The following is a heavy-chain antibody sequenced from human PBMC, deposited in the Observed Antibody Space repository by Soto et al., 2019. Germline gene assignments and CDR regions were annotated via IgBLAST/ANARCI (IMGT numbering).Heavy chain of an antibody. CDR1: GASIGSYY. J-gene: IGHJ3*02. V-gene: IGHV4-59*01. Sequence: SETLSLTCTVSGASIGSYYLSRIRQPPGKELEWIGYIYDTGTTNYNPSLKGRVTISLDMSKNQFSLRLSSVTAADTAVYYCARSGGYDYAFDKWGQGTMVTVSS. D-gene: IGHD5-12*01. CDR3: ARSGGYDYAFDK. CDR2: IYDTGTT.